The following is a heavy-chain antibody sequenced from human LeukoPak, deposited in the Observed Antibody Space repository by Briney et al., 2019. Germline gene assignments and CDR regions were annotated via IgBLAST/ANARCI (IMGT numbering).Heavy chain of an antibody. CDR3: ARVPLIAVAGNFDY. D-gene: IGHD6-19*01. V-gene: IGHV1-18*01. Sequence: GASVKVSCKASGYTLTSYGISWVRQAPGQGLEWMGWISAYNGNTNYAQKLQGRVTMTTDTSTSTAYMELRSLRSDDTAVYYCARVPLIAVAGNFDYWGQGTLVTVSS. CDR1: GYTLTSYG. J-gene: IGHJ4*02. CDR2: ISAYNGNT.